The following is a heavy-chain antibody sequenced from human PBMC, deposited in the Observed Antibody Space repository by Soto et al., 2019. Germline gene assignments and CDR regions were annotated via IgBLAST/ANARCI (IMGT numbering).Heavy chain of an antibody. D-gene: IGHD4-4*01. Sequence: SETLSLTCTVSGGSISSSSYYWGWIRQPPGKGLEWIGSIYYSGSTYYNPSLKSRVTISVDTSKNQFSLKLSSVTAADTAVYYCARLKYSTQTVFDYWGQGTLVTVSS. CDR1: GGSISSSSYY. J-gene: IGHJ4*02. CDR3: ARLKYSTQTVFDY. CDR2: IYYSGST. V-gene: IGHV4-39*01.